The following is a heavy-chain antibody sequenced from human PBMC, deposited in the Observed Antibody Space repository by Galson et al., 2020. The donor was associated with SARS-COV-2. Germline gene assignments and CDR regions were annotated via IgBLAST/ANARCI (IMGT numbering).Heavy chain of an antibody. CDR3: ARGGLDTMVRGVIIRDYYDYGMDV. Sequence: ETSETLSLTCTVSGCSISSGDYYWSWIRQPPGKGLEWIGYIYYSGRTYYNPSLKSRVTISVDTSKNQFSLKLSSVTAADTAVYYCARGGLDTMVRGVIIRDYYDYGMDVWGQGT. CDR2: IYYSGRT. D-gene: IGHD3-10*01. J-gene: IGHJ6*02. V-gene: IGHV4-30-4*01. CDR1: GCSISSGDYY.